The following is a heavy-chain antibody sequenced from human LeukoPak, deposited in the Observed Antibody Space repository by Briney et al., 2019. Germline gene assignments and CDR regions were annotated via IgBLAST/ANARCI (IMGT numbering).Heavy chain of an antibody. CDR3: ARGAHKRDDYGGFFDY. Sequence: GGSLRLSCAASGFTVSSNYMSWVRQAPGKGLEWVSAISGSGGSTYYADSVKGRFTISRDNSKNTLYLQMNSLRAEDTAVYYCARGAHKRDDYGGFFDYWGQKTLVTVSS. D-gene: IGHD4-23*01. CDR1: GFTVSSNY. CDR2: ISGSGGST. J-gene: IGHJ4*02. V-gene: IGHV3-23*01.